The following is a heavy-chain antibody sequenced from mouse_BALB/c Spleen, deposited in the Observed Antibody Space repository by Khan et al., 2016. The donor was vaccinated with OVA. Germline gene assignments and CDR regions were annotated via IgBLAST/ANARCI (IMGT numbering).Heavy chain of an antibody. CDR1: GYTFTDYA. CDR3: ARDCNYYLLAMDY. J-gene: IGHJ4*01. CDR2: ISTYHGDA. Sequence: QVQLKQSGAELVRPGVSVKISCKGSGYTFTDYAMHWVKQSHAKSLEWIGVISTYHGDASYNQKFKGKATMTVDKSSSTAYMELARLTSEDSAIDYCARDCNYYLLAMDYWGQGTSVTVSS. V-gene: IGHV1S137*01. D-gene: IGHD2-1*01.